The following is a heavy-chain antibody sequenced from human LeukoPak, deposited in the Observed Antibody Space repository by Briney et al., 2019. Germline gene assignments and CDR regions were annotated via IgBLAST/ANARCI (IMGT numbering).Heavy chain of an antibody. V-gene: IGHV3-33*01. Sequence: GGSLTLSCATAGFTLSTFGIHWVRQTPGKGLEWAAAIQSDGSKQYYGDSVKGRFTISRDSSKNTVYLQMNSLRDEDTAVYYCARDVDTSSHSSQLDPWGQGTLVTVSS. J-gene: IGHJ5*02. CDR2: IQSDGSKQ. CDR3: ARDVDTSSHSSQLDP. D-gene: IGHD5-18*01. CDR1: GFTLSTFG.